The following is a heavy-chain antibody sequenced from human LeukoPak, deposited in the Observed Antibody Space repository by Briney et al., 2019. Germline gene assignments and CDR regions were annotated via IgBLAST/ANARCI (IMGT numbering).Heavy chain of an antibody. CDR1: VVSMNGYY. D-gene: IGHD6-13*01. CDR3: ARHSALAAADY. V-gene: IGHV4-4*07. Sequence: PSETLSLTCSVSVVSMNGYYWSWLRQSAGNRLEWIGHVDSSGNTNYNPSLESRVTMSVDTSKKQFSLKLTSVTAADTAVYYCARHSALAAADYWGQGTLVTVSS. J-gene: IGHJ4*02. CDR2: VDSSGNT.